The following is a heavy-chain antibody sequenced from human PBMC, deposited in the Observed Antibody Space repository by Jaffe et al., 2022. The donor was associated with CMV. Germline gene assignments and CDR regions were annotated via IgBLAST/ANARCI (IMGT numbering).Heavy chain of an antibody. CDR2: INNFGETM. CDR1: EFTYGMYA. CDR3: AYSNCDSDNCRLIDY. Sequence: EVQLVESGGDLVKPGGSLRLSCVASEFTYGMYAMIWVRQAPGKGLEWVSSINNFGETMYYSDSVRGRFHISRDKARRMLYLQMNSLRAEDTATYYCAYSNCDSDNCRLIDYWGQGISVTVSS. J-gene: IGHJ4*02. V-gene: IGHV3-23*04. D-gene: IGHD2-21*02.